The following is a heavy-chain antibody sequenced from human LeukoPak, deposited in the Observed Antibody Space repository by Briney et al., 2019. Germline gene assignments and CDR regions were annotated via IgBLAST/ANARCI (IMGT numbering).Heavy chain of an antibody. Sequence: GGPLRLSCAASGFTFSSYSMNWVRQAPGKGLEWVSYISSSSSTIYYADSVKGRFTISRDNAKNSLYLQMNSLRAEDTAVYYCAILPGGVWGFITPYWGQGTLVTVSS. CDR1: GFTFSSYS. CDR3: AILPGGVWGFITPY. J-gene: IGHJ4*02. D-gene: IGHD3-10*01. V-gene: IGHV3-48*01. CDR2: ISSSSSTI.